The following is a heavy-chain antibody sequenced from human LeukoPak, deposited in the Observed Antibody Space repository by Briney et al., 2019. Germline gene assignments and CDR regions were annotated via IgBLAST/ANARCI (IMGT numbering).Heavy chain of an antibody. CDR2: TYYRSNWNS. CDR1: GDSVSSNSAS. V-gene: IGHV6-1*01. D-gene: IGHD6-6*01. Sequence: SQTLSPTCAIYGDSVSSNSASWNWIRQSPTRGLEWLGRTYYRSNWNSDYAISVKSRITINPDTSMNQFSLHLKAVTPEDTAVYYCARDPDSSYEWGPFDPWGQGTLVTVSS. J-gene: IGHJ5*02. CDR3: ARDPDSSYEWGPFDP.